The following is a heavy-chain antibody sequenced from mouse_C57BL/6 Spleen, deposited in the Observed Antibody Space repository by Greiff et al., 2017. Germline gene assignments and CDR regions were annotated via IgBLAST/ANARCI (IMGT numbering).Heavy chain of an antibody. D-gene: IGHD1-3*01. Sequence: QVQLKQSGAELAKPGASVKLSCKASGYTFTSYWMHWVKQRPGQGLEWIGYINPSSGYTKYNQKFKDKATLTADKSSSTAYMQLSSLTYEDSAVYYCARWDIYNFWYFDVWGTGTTVTVSS. J-gene: IGHJ1*03. CDR2: INPSSGYT. CDR3: ARWDIYNFWYFDV. V-gene: IGHV1-7*01. CDR1: GYTFTSYW.